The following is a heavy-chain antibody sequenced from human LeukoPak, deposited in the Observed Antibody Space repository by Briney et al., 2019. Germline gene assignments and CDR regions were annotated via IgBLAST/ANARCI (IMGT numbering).Heavy chain of an antibody. CDR2: IIPIFGTA. D-gene: IGHD3-3*01. CDR1: GGTFSSYA. CDR3: ARERAIFGVVIIAGYFDL. V-gene: IGHV1-69*13. J-gene: IGHJ2*01. Sequence: ASVKVSCKASGGTFSSYAISWVRQAPGQGLEWMGGIIPIFGTANYAQKFQGRVTITADESTSTAYMELSSLRSEDTAVYYCARERAIFGVVIIAGYFDLWGRGTLVTVSS.